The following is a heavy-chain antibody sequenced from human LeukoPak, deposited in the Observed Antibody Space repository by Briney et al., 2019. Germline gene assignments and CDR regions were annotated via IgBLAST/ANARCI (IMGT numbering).Heavy chain of an antibody. Sequence: GGSLRLSRAASGFTFSTYWMHWVRQAPGKGLVWVSRIKSDGSRTNYADSVKGRFTISRDNAKTTLYLQMNSLRDEDTAVYYCARDHGGANSLDYWGQGALVTVSS. V-gene: IGHV3-74*01. J-gene: IGHJ4*02. CDR1: GFTFSTYW. CDR3: ARDHGGANSLDY. D-gene: IGHD1-26*01. CDR2: IKSDGSRT.